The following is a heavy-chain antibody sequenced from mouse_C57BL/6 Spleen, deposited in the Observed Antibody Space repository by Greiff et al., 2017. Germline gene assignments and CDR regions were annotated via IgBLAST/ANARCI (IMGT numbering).Heavy chain of an antibody. D-gene: IGHD2-1*01. Sequence: VQLVESGAELARPGASVKLSCKASGYTFTSYGISWVKQRTGQGLEWIGEIYPRSGNTYYNEKFKGKATLTADKSSSTAYMELRSLTSEDSAVYFCARGGIYYGNYEGYAMDYWGQGTSVTVSS. CDR3: ARGGIYYGNYEGYAMDY. CDR2: IYPRSGNT. V-gene: IGHV1-81*01. J-gene: IGHJ4*01. CDR1: GYTFTSYG.